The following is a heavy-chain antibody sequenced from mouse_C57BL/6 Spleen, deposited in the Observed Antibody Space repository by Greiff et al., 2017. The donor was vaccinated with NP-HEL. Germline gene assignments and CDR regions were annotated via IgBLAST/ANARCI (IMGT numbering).Heavy chain of an antibody. CDR1: GFSLTSYG. CDR3: AREPHGDDGYLAWFAY. D-gene: IGHD2-3*01. V-gene: IGHV2-2*01. CDR2: IWSGGST. Sequence: QVHVKQSGPGLVQPSQSLSITCTVSGFSLTSYGVHWVRQSPGKGLEWLGVIWSGGSTDYNAAFISRLSISKDNSKSQVFFKMNSLQADDTAIYYCAREPHGDDGYLAWFAYWGQGTLVTVSA. J-gene: IGHJ3*01.